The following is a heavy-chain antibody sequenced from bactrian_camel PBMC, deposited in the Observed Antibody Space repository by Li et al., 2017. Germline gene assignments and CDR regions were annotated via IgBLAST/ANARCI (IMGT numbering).Heavy chain of an antibody. CDR1: GDVFSAGC. V-gene: IGHV3S1*01. CDR3: AAQNYPCCHEEACHST. Sequence: HVQLVESGGGSVQAGGSLRLRCTRSGDVFSAGCWAWFRQPPGKEREGVAAMYTGFGGGNIYYDDSVKGRFTISKDNAKDTLYLQMNNLKPEDTALYYCAAQNYPCCHEEACHSTWGQGTQVTVS. CDR2: MYTGFGGGNI. D-gene: IGHD1*01. J-gene: IGHJ6*01.